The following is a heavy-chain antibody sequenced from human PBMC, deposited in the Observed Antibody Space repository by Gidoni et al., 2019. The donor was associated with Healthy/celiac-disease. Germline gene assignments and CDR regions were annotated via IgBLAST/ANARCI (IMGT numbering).Heavy chain of an antibody. CDR1: GFSLSNARMG. J-gene: IGHJ6*02. CDR2: IFSNDEK. CDR3: ARIRSGSYSYGMDV. V-gene: IGHV2-26*01. D-gene: IGHD1-26*01. Sequence: QVTLKESGPVLVKPTETLTLTCTVSGFSLSNARMGVSWIRQPPGKALEWLAHIFSNDEKSYSTSLKSRLTISKDTSKSQVVLTMTNMDPVDTATYYCARIRSGSYSYGMDVWGQGTTVTVSS.